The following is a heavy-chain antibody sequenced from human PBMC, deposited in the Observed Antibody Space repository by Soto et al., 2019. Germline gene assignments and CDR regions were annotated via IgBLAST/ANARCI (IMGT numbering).Heavy chain of an antibody. CDR1: GFIFRSYG. CDR3: AKDRSGGSYGGIDY. CDR2: ISYDESHK. V-gene: IGHV3-30*18. Sequence: QVQLVESGGDVVQPGKSLRLSCEASGFIFRSYGMHWVRQAPGKGLEWVAVISYDESHKYYADSVNGRSTISRDNSKNTVHLQMNSLGVEDTAIYYCAKDRSGGSYGGIDYWGQGTLVTVSS. J-gene: IGHJ4*02. D-gene: IGHD1-26*01.